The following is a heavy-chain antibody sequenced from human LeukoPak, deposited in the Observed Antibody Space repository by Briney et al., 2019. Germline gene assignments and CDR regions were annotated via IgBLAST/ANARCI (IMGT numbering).Heavy chain of an antibody. D-gene: IGHD2-2*02. CDR2: ISSNGGST. J-gene: IGHJ5*02. V-gene: IGHV3-64*01. CDR1: GFTFRNFD. Sequence: PGGSLRLSCAASGFTFRNFDMHWVRQAPGKGLEYVSAISSNGGSTYYANSVKGRFTISRDNSKNTLYLQMGSLRAEDMAVYYCARSHGIVVPAAIPGLYNWFDPWGQGTLVTVSS. CDR3: ARSHGIVVPAAIPGLYNWFDP.